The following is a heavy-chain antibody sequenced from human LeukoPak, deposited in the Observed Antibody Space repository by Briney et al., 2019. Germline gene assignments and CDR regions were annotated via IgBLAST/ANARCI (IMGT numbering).Heavy chain of an antibody. CDR3: ARGRQYSSSSVNDY. J-gene: IGHJ4*02. Sequence: SETLSLTCAVYGGSFSGYYWSWIRQPPGKGLEWIGEINHSGSTNYNPSLKSRVTISVDTSKNQFSLKLSSVTAADTAVYYCARGRQYSSSSVNDYWGQGTLVTVSS. V-gene: IGHV4-34*01. CDR1: GGSFSGYY. D-gene: IGHD6-6*01. CDR2: INHSGST.